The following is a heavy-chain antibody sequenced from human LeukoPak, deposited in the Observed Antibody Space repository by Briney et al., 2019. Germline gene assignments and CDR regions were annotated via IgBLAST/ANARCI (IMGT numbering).Heavy chain of an antibody. CDR3: ARALYRGYYFDY. CDR1: GFTVSSNY. D-gene: IGHD3-16*01. J-gene: IGHJ4*02. CDR2: IYSGGST. V-gene: IGHV3-53*01. Sequence: GGSLRLSCAVSGFTVSSNYMSWVRQAPGKGLEWVSFIYSGGSTYYADSVKGRFTISRDNSKNTLYLQMNSLRLEDTAVYYCARALYRGYYFDYWGQGTLVTVSS.